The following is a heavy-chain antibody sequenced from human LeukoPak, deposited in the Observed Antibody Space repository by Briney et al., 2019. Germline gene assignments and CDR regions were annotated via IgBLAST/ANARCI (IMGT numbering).Heavy chain of an antibody. J-gene: IGHJ4*02. CDR3: ATQRWLQSDFDY. D-gene: IGHD5-24*01. V-gene: IGHV1-2*02. Sequence: ASVKVSCKASGYTFTGYYMHWVRQAPGQGLEWMGWINPNSGGTNYAQKFQGRVTMTRDTSISTVYMELSSLRSEDTAVYYCATQRWLQSDFDYWGQGTLVTVSS. CDR2: INPNSGGT. CDR1: GYTFTGYY.